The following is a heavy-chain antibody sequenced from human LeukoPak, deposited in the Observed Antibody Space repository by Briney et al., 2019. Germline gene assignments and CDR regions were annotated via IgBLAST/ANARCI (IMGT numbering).Heavy chain of an antibody. D-gene: IGHD4-17*01. CDR1: GFTFDDYA. V-gene: IGHV3-9*01. Sequence: GGSLRLSCAASGFTFDDYAMHWVRQAPGKGLVGGSGISWNSGSIGYADSVKGRFTISRDNAKNSLYLQMNSLRAEDTALYYCAKGEDYGDGAREDYWGQGTLVTVSS. J-gene: IGHJ4*02. CDR2: ISWNSGSI. CDR3: AKGEDYGDGAREDY.